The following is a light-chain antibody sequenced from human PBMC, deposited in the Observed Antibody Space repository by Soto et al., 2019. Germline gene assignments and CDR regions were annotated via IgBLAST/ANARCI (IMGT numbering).Light chain of an antibody. V-gene: IGKV1-5*03. CDR1: ESISSW. CDR3: KQYNSYPWT. Sequence: DIQMTQSPSTLSASVGDRVTITCRASESISSWLAWYQQKPGKAPKLLIYKASSLQSGVPSRFRGSGSVTEFTLAISSLQPDDFATYYCKQYNSYPWTFGQGTTVEIK. CDR2: KAS. J-gene: IGKJ1*01.